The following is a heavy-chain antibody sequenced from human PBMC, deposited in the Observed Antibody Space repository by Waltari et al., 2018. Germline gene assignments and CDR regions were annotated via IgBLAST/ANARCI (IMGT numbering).Heavy chain of an antibody. CDR2: IYTSGGT. V-gene: IGHV4-61*02. Sequence: QVQLQESGPGLVKPSQTLSLTCTVSGGSISSGSYYWSWIRQPAGKGLEWIGRIYTSGGTNSHPSLKSRVPISVDTSKNQFSLKLSSVTAADTAVYYCARDPSPPLRHNDYSNSLGWYFDLWGRGTLVTVSS. J-gene: IGHJ2*01. CDR3: ARDPSPPLRHNDYSNSLGWYFDL. CDR1: GGSISSGSYY. D-gene: IGHD4-4*01.